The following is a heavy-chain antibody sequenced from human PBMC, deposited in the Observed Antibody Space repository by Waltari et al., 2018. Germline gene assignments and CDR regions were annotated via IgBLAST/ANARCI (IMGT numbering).Heavy chain of an antibody. V-gene: IGHV4-59*11. CDR1: GGSISSHY. Sequence: QVQLQESGPGLVQPSETLSLTCTVSGGSISSHYWSWIRQPTGKGLEWIGYIYYSGSTNYNPSLKSRVTISVDTSKNQFSLKLSSVTAADTAVYYCARESGYRYYYYGMDVWGQGTTVTVSS. D-gene: IGHD3-3*01. CDR2: IYYSGST. J-gene: IGHJ6*02. CDR3: ARESGYRYYYYGMDV.